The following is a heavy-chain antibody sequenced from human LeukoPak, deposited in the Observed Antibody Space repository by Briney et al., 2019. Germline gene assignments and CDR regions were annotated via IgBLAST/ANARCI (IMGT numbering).Heavy chain of an antibody. Sequence: GGSLRLSCAGPGFIFSTYGMSWVRQAPGKGLEWVSTIVGSGGSTYYADSVKGRFTISRDTSKNTLYLQMNSLRAEDTAVYYCARLGYDTSVYPCWGQGTLVTVSS. V-gene: IGHV3-23*01. D-gene: IGHD3-22*01. CDR3: ARLGYDTSVYPC. CDR2: IVGSGGST. CDR1: GFIFSTYG. J-gene: IGHJ4*02.